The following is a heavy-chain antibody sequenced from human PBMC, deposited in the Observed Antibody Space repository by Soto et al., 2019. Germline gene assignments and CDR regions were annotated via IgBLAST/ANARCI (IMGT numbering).Heavy chain of an antibody. J-gene: IGHJ3*02. CDR2: IYHSGST. Sequence: SETLSLTCAVSGGSISSGGYSWSWIRQPPGKGLEWIGYIYHSGSTYYNPSLKSRVTISVDRSKNQFSLKLSSVTAADTAVYYCARGDYGDAACAFDIWGQGAMVTVSS. CDR3: ARGDYGDAACAFDI. D-gene: IGHD4-17*01. CDR1: GGSISSGGYS. V-gene: IGHV4-30-2*01.